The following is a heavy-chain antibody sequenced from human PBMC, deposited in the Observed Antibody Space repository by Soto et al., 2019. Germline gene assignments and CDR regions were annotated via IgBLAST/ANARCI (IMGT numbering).Heavy chain of an antibody. J-gene: IGHJ4*02. CDR1: GGSISSYY. V-gene: IGHV4-4*07. Sequence: KASETLSLTCTVSGGSISSYYWSWIRQPAGKGLEWIGRIYTSGSTNYNPSLKSRVTMSVDTSKNQFSLKLSSVTAADTAVYYCARDRGIAAAGTFHYFDYWGQGTLVTVSS. D-gene: IGHD6-13*01. CDR2: IYTSGST. CDR3: ARDRGIAAAGTFHYFDY.